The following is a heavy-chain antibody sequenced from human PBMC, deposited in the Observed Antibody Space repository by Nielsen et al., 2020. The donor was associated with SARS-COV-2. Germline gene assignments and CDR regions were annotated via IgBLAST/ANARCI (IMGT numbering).Heavy chain of an antibody. D-gene: IGHD6-19*01. CDR1: GYTFTSYD. V-gene: IGHV1-2*02. J-gene: IGHJ5*02. CDR3: ARDQDSSGWRNWFDP. Sequence: ASVKVSCKASGYTFTSYDINWVRQATGQGLEWMGWMNPNSGGTNYAQKFQGRVTMTRDTSISTAYMELSRLRSDDTAVYYCARDQDSSGWRNWFDPWGQGTLVTVSS. CDR2: MNPNSGGT.